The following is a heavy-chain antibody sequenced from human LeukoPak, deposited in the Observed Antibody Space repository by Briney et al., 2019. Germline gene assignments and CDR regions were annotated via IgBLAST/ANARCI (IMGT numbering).Heavy chain of an antibody. V-gene: IGHV1-2*02. J-gene: IGHJ4*02. CDR3: ARLYGDSVASDC. D-gene: IGHD4-17*01. Sequence: ASVKVSCKASGYSFTVYYIHWVRQPPGQGLEGMGWINPNSGGTNYAQKFLGRLTMTRDTSITPAYMELSSLRSDDTAVYYCARLYGDSVASDCWGQGTLVTVSS. CDR2: INPNSGGT. CDR1: GYSFTVYY.